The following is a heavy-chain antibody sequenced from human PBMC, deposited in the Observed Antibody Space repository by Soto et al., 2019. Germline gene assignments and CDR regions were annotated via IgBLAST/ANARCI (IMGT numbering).Heavy chain of an antibody. D-gene: IGHD6-19*01. CDR1: GYTFTSYA. J-gene: IGHJ4*02. Sequence: QVQLVQSGAEVKKPGASVKVSCKASGYTFTSYAMHWVRQAPGQRLEWMGWINAGNGNTKYSQKFQGRVTITRDTSASTAYMELSSLRSEDTAVYYCASDLAVAGTGPTFDYWGQGTLVTVSS. CDR3: ASDLAVAGTGPTFDY. CDR2: INAGNGNT. V-gene: IGHV1-3*01.